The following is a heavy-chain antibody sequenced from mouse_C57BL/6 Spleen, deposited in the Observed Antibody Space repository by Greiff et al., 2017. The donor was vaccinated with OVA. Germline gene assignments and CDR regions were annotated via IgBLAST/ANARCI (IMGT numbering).Heavy chain of an antibody. CDR3: APNYGSSWGYFDV. J-gene: IGHJ1*03. Sequence: VQLKESGPELVKPGASVKISCKASGYSFTDYNMNWVKQSNGKSLEWIGVINPNYGTTSYNQKFNGKATLTVDQSSSTAYLQLNSLTSEDSAVYYCAPNYGSSWGYFDVWGTGTTVTVSS. CDR1: GYSFTDYN. CDR2: INPNYGTT. D-gene: IGHD1-1*01. V-gene: IGHV1-39*01.